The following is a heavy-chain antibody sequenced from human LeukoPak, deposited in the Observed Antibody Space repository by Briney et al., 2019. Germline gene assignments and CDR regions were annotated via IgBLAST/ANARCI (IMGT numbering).Heavy chain of an antibody. CDR1: GGTFSSYA. CDR2: IIPIFGTA. CDR3: AREVGATRGDYFDY. Sequence: SVKVSCKASGGTFSSYAISWVRQAPGQGLEWMGGIIPIFGTANYAQKFQGRVTITADESTSTAYMELSSLRSEDTAVYYCAREVGATRGDYFDYWGQGTLVTVSS. D-gene: IGHD1-26*01. J-gene: IGHJ4*02. V-gene: IGHV1-69*13.